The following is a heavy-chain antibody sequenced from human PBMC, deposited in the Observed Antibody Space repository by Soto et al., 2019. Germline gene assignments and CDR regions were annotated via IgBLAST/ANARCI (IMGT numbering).Heavy chain of an antibody. J-gene: IGHJ4*02. CDR1: GGSISSSGYS. CDR2: IYHSGST. Sequence: PSETLSLTCAVSGGSISSSGYSWSWIRHPPGKGLEWIGYIYHSGSTYYNPSLKSRVTISVDRSKDQFSLKLSSVTAADTAVYYCAGGQQLVRNYWGQGTLVTVAS. CDR3: AGGQQLVRNY. V-gene: IGHV4-30-2*01. D-gene: IGHD6-13*01.